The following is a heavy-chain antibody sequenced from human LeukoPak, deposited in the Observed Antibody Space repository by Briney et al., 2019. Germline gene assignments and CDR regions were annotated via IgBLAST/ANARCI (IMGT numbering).Heavy chain of an antibody. CDR2: LNPSGGST. CDR1: GYTVTSYY. J-gene: IGHJ6*02. CDR3: ASVYNYGMDV. V-gene: IGHV1-46*01. Sequence: ASVEVSCKASGYTVTSYYMHWVRQAPGQGLEWMGILNPSGGSTSYAQKFQGRATLTRAASTSTVYMELSSLRSEDMAVYYCASVYNYGMDVWGQGTTVIVSS.